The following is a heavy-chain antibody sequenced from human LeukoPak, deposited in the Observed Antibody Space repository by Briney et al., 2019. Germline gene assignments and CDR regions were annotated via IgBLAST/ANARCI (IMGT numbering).Heavy chain of an antibody. D-gene: IGHD6-13*01. CDR2: VYSGGST. Sequence: PGGSLRFSCEASGFTVSDYYMNWVRQAPGEGLEWVSVVYSGGSTYHADSVKGRFTISRDKAKNTVYLQMNSLRAEDTAVYYCARALGSSHDFWGQGTLVTVSS. V-gene: IGHV3-53*01. J-gene: IGHJ4*02. CDR1: GFTVSDYY. CDR3: ARALGSSHDF.